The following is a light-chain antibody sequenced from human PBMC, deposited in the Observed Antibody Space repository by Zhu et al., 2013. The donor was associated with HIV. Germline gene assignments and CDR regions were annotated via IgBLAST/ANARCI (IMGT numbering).Light chain of an antibody. CDR2: RTS. CDR1: QSVNNDY. J-gene: IGKJ5*01. Sequence: EIVLTQSPGTLSLSPGETATLSCRASQSVNNDYLAWYQQKLGQAPRLLIYRTSSRATGVSDRFTGSGSGTDFTLSINTVEPDDSAVYYCQQYGWPPDTFGQGTRLDIK. CDR3: QQYGWPPDT. V-gene: IGKV3-20*01.